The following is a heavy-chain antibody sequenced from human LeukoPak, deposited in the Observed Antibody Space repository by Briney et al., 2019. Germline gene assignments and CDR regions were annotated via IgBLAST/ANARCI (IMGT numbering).Heavy chain of an antibody. J-gene: IGHJ5*02. Sequence: KPSETLSLTCTVSGGSISSSSYYWGWIRQPPGKGLEWIGFTHYSESTIYNPSLKSRVTMSVDTSKNHLSLKLNSVTAADTAVYYCARNAAVATSRTWFDPWGQGTLVTVSS. CDR2: THYSEST. D-gene: IGHD6-19*01. CDR3: ARNAAVATSRTWFDP. CDR1: GGSISSSSYY. V-gene: IGHV4-61*05.